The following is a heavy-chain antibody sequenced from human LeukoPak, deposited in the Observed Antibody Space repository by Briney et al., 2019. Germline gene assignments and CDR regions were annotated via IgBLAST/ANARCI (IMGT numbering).Heavy chain of an antibody. Sequence: GGSLRLSCAASGFTFSGYEMNWVRQAPGKGLEWVSYISSSGSTIYYADSVKGRFTISRDNAENSLYLQMNSLRAEDTAVYYCARGLLLWFGELLPPSDYWGQGTLVTVSS. CDR2: ISSSGSTI. CDR1: GFTFSGYE. V-gene: IGHV3-48*03. J-gene: IGHJ4*02. CDR3: ARGLLLWFGELLPPSDY. D-gene: IGHD3-10*01.